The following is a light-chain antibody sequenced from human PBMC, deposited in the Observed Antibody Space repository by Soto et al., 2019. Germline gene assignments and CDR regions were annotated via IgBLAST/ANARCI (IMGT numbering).Light chain of an antibody. Sequence: QSVLTQPRSGSGSPGQSVTISCTGTSSDVGGYNYVSWYEQHPVKAPKLMIYDVTKRPSGVPDRFSGSKSGNTASLTISGLQAEDEADYYCCSYAGSYTWVFGTGTKVTVL. V-gene: IGLV2-11*01. CDR3: CSYAGSYTWV. CDR1: SSDVGGYNY. CDR2: DVT. J-gene: IGLJ1*01.